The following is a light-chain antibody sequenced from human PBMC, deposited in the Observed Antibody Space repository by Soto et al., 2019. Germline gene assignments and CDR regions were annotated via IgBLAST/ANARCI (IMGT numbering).Light chain of an antibody. CDR1: QSISSW. J-gene: IGKJ4*01. Sequence: DIQMTQSPSTLSASVGDRVTITCRASQSISSWLAWYQQKPGKAPKLLIYDASTLQSGVPSRFSGSGSGTDFTLTISSLQPEDVATYYCQKYNSALGAFGGGTKVDIK. CDR2: DAS. CDR3: QKYNSALGA. V-gene: IGKV1-27*01.